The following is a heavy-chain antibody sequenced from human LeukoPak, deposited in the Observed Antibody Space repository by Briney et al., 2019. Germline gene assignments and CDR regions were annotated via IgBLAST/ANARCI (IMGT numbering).Heavy chain of an antibody. J-gene: IGHJ1*01. CDR3: ARGDSSWYGTEYFHH. V-gene: IGHV4-31*03. Sequence: NTSETLSLTCTVSGGSISSGGYHWRWIRQHPGKGLEWIWNFSYSGSAHYNPSLKSRVTISVDTSNTQFSLRLSSVTAADTAVYYCARGDSSWYGTEYFHHWGQGTLVTVSP. D-gene: IGHD6-13*01. CDR1: GGSISSGGYH. CDR2: FSYSGSA.